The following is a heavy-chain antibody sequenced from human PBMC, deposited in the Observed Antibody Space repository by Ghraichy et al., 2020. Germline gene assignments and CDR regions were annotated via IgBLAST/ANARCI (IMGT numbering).Heavy chain of an antibody. Sequence: TLSLTCAVYGGSFSGYYWSWIRQAPGKGLEWIGEINHSGSTKYNPSLKSRVTISVDTSKNQFSLKLSSVTAADTALYYCARGRVVTAIEYYYSYFGLDVWGQGTRVTVSS. J-gene: IGHJ6*01. CDR1: GGSFSGYY. CDR2: INHSGST. V-gene: IGHV4-34*01. D-gene: IGHD2-21*02. CDR3: ARGRVVTAIEYYYSYFGLDV.